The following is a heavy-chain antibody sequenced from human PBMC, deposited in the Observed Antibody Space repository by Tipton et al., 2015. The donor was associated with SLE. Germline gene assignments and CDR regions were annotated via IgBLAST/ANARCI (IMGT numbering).Heavy chain of an antibody. CDR1: GGSISSGDHH. CDR3: ASLVSTNWYFDY. V-gene: IGHV4-61*02. D-gene: IGHD1-1*01. Sequence: TLSLTCTVSGGSISSGDHHWSWIRQPAGKGLEWIGRIHHSGNTNYNPSLRSRVSLSLDTSKNQFSLELTSVTAADTAVYYCASLVSTNWYFDYWGQGTLVTVSS. CDR2: IHHSGNT. J-gene: IGHJ4*02.